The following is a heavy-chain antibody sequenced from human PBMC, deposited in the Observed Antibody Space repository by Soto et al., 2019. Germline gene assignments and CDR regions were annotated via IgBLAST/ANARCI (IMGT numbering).Heavy chain of an antibody. V-gene: IGHV2-5*02. D-gene: IGHD6-13*01. CDR2: IYWDDDK. Sequence: QITLKESGPTVVKRTQTLTLTCTFSGFSFSTSGMGVGWIRQPPGKALEWLALIYWDDDKRYSPSLKSRLTITKDASKNQVVLTMTNLDSADTATYYCAALLEIAHSSVWYYGGQGTLVIVSS. CDR1: GFSFSTSGMG. CDR3: AALLEIAHSSVWYY. J-gene: IGHJ4*02.